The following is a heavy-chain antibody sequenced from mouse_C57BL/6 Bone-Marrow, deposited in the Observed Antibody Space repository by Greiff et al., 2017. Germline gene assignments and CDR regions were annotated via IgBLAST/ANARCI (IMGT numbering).Heavy chain of an antibody. V-gene: IGHV14-3*01. CDR2: IDPANGNT. CDR1: GFNINNTY. Sequence: VQLQQSVAELVRPGASVKLSCTASGFNINNTYMHWVKQRPEQGLEWIGRIDPANGNTKYAPKFQGKATITADTSSNTAYLQLSSLTSEDTAIYYCARSGYYDGYWGQGTTLTVAS. D-gene: IGHD1-1*01. J-gene: IGHJ2*01. CDR3: ARSGYYDGY.